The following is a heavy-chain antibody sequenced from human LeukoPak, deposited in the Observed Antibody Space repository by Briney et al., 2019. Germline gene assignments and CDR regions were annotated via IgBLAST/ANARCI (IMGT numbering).Heavy chain of an antibody. D-gene: IGHD4-23*01. J-gene: IGHJ4*02. CDR3: ARHWVVTPNY. CDR2: IYYSGSA. V-gene: IGHV4-39*01. Sequence: SQTLSLACIVAGGSISNRSYYWGWLRQTPGRGLEWIGSIYYSGSAYYSPSLKRRATISVDTSKNQFSLKLTSVTAADTAVYYCARHWVVTPNYWGQGTLVTVSS. CDR1: GGSISNRSYY.